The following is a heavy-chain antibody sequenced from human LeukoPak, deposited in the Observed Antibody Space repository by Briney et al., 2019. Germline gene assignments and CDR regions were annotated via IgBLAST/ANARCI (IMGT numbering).Heavy chain of an antibody. CDR3: ARSEVAVYLDY. D-gene: IGHD2-15*01. Sequence: SETLSLTCTVSGGSISSGGYYWSWIRQHPGKGLEWIGYIYYSGSTYYNPSLKSRVTISVDTSKNQFSLKLSSVTAADTAVYYCARSEVAVYLDYWGQGTLVTVSS. V-gene: IGHV4-31*03. J-gene: IGHJ4*02. CDR2: IYYSGST. CDR1: GGSISSGGYY.